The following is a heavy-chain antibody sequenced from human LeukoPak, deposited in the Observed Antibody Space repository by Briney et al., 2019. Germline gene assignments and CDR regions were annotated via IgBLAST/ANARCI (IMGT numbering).Heavy chain of an antibody. D-gene: IGHD5-18*01. CDR3: ARVAGYSYGWGEDYFDY. CDR2: IYPGDSDT. Sequence: GASLQISCKGSGSSFTSYWIGWVRQLPGKGLEWMGIIYPGDSDTRYSPSFQGQVTISADKSISTAYLQWSSLKASDTAMYYCARVAGYSYGWGEDYFDYWGQGTLVTVSS. CDR1: GSSFTSYW. J-gene: IGHJ4*02. V-gene: IGHV5-51*01.